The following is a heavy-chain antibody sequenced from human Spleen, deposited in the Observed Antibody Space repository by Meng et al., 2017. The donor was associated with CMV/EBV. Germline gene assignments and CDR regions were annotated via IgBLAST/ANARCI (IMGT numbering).Heavy chain of an antibody. CDR1: GGSISNSNW. CDR2: IYHTGIT. Sequence: SETLSLTCDVSGGSISNSNWWSWVRQPPGKGLEWIGEIYHTGITNYSPSLKSRVTISVDKSQNQFSLNLRSVTAADTAVYYCAKAQYNSGFYGCWLDPWGQGTLVTVSS. CDR3: AKAQYNSGFYGCWLDP. V-gene: IGHV4-4*02. D-gene: IGHD6-19*01. J-gene: IGHJ5*02.